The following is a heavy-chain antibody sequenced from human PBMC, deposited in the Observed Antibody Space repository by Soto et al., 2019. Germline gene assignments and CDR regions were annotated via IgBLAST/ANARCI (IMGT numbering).Heavy chain of an antibody. CDR2: IYYSGST. Sequence: PSETLSLTCTVSGGSISSYYWSWIRQPPGKGLEWIGYIYYSGSTNYNPSLKSRVTISVDTSKNQFSLKLSSVTAADTAVYYCARYGGYCSSTSVYFAEYFQHWGQGTLVTVSS. V-gene: IGHV4-59*08. D-gene: IGHD2-2*01. J-gene: IGHJ1*01. CDR1: GGSISSYY. CDR3: ARYGGYCSSTSVYFAEYFQH.